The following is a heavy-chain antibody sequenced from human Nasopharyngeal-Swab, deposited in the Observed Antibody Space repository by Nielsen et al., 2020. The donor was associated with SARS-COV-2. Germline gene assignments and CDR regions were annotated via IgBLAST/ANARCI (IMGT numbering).Heavy chain of an antibody. CDR2: INWNGGST. J-gene: IGHJ3*02. CDR3: ARDEGPCIVGAEDAFDI. D-gene: IGHD1-26*01. Sequence: VRQAPGKGLEWVSGINWNGGSTGYADSVKGRFTISRDNAKNSLYLQMNSLRAEDTALYHCARDEGPCIVGAEDAFDIWGQGTMVTVSS. V-gene: IGHV3-20*01.